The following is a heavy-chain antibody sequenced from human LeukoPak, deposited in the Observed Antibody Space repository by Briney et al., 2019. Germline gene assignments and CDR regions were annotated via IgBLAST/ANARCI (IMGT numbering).Heavy chain of an antibody. J-gene: IGHJ3*02. CDR3: GAARQYVGAFDI. V-gene: IGHV3-48*03. CDR1: GFTVSSYE. Sequence: GGSLRLSCAASGFTVSSYEFYWVRQAPGKGLEWVSYISSDGITIKYADSVKGRFTISRDDAKRSLYLQMNGLRADDMAIYYCGAARQYVGAFDIWGQGTVVTVSP. CDR2: ISSDGITI. D-gene: IGHD3-16*01.